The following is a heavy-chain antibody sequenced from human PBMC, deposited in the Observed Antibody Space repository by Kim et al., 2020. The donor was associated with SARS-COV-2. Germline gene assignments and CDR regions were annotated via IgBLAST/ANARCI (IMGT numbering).Heavy chain of an antibody. CDR3: AREGSWGGFAN. J-gene: IGHJ4*02. Sequence: SETLSLTCTVSGGSISSDYWSWIRQPPGKGLEWIGYVYYSGSTNYNPSLKSRVTISLGTSKNQFSLKLSSVTAADTAVYYCAREGSWGGFANWGQGTLVT. CDR2: VYYSGST. CDR1: GGSISSDY. D-gene: IGHD3-16*01. V-gene: IGHV4-59*12.